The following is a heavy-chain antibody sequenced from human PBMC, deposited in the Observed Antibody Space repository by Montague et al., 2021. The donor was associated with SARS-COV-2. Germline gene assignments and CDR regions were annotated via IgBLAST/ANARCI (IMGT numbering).Heavy chain of an antibody. CDR3: ARGDVEMATIKSGGPFYHFDY. V-gene: IGHV4-59*13. CDR1: GGSISSYY. D-gene: IGHD5-24*01. Sequence: SETLSLTCTVSGGSISSYYWSWIWQPPGKGLEWIGYIYYSGSTNYNPSLTSPVPISVDTSKNQFSLKLSSVTAADTAVYYCARGDVEMATIKSGGPFYHFDYWGQGTLVTVSS. J-gene: IGHJ4*02. CDR2: IYYSGST.